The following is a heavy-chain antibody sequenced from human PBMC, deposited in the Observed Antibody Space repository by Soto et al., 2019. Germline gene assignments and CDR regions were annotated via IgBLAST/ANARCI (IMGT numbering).Heavy chain of an antibody. CDR1: GFTFRNQD. Sequence: EVQLLESGGGLVQPGGSLRLTCVGSGFTFRNQDMRWVRQAPGKGLEWVSGISGRGGGIYYADSVKGRFTISRDNSKNTLYLQMNNLRANDTAVYYCAKDRQFRSYYESAGHYNDWGQGTLVTVSS. V-gene: IGHV3-23*01. J-gene: IGHJ4*02. D-gene: IGHD3-22*01. CDR3: AKDRQFRSYYESAGHYND. CDR2: ISGRGGGI.